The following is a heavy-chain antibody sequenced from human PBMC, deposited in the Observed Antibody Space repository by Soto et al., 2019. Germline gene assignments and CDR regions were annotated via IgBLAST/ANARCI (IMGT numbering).Heavy chain of an antibody. V-gene: IGHV3-30-3*01. J-gene: IGHJ4*02. Sequence: QVQLVESGGGVVQPGRSLRLSCAASGFTFSSYAMHWVRQAPGKGLEWVAVISYDGSNKYYADYVKGRFTISRDNSKTTLYLQMNSMIAEDTAVYYCASDPSRTFDYWGQGTLVTVSS. CDR3: ASDPSRTFDY. CDR1: GFTFSSYA. CDR2: ISYDGSNK.